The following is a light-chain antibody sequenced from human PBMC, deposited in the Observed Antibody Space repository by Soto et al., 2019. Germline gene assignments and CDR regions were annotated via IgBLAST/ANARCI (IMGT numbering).Light chain of an antibody. J-gene: IGLJ1*01. V-gene: IGLV1-47*01. CDR3: AAWDDSLGGFYV. Sequence: QSVMTQPPSVSAAPGQTVTISCSGSSSNIGGNSVSWYQQLPGTAPKLLIYDDNKRPSGVPDRFSGSKSGTSASLVISGLRSEDEAEYYCAAWDDSLGGFYVFGTGTKLTVL. CDR2: DDN. CDR1: SSNIGGNS.